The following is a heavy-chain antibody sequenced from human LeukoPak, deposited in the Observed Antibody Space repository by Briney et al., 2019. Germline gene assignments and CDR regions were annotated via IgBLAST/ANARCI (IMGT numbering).Heavy chain of an antibody. V-gene: IGHV3-21*01. CDR1: GFTFSSYA. D-gene: IGHD3-9*01. CDR2: IACSTSYT. J-gene: IGHJ4*02. Sequence: TGGSLRLSCAASGFTFSSYAMTWVRQAPGKGLEWVSAIACSTSYTHYADSVKGRFTISSDNAKNSLYLQMNSLRAEDTAVYFFTREPDYDILTGYYLGGYFDYWGQGTLVTVSS. CDR3: TREPDYDILTGYYLGGYFDY.